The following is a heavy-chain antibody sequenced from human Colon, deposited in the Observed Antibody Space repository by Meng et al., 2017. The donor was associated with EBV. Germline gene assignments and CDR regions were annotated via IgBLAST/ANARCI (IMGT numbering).Heavy chain of an antibody. CDR1: GFTTSSTS. CDR2: FYSAGTT. J-gene: IGHJ4*02. Sequence: EVQLVESGGGLIQPGGSLRLSCAASGFTTSSTSMSWVRQAPGKGLEWVSVFYSAGTTYYADSVRGRFTISRDNSKNTLYLQMNSLRAEDTAVYYCASQAPGYRSGWGLWGQGTLVTVDS. CDR3: ASQAPGYRSGWGL. D-gene: IGHD6-19*01. V-gene: IGHV3-53*01.